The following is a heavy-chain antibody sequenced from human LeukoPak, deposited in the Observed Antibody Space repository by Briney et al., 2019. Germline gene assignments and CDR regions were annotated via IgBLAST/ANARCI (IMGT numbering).Heavy chain of an antibody. D-gene: IGHD3-10*01. CDR2: ITGSGNGT. J-gene: IGHJ4*02. CDR1: GFTFSNYA. V-gene: IGHV3-23*01. CDR3: AKAGSGSGSYYKIDY. Sequence: GGSLRLSCAASGFTFSNYAMSWVRQAPGEGLEWVSAITGSGNGTYYTDSVKGRFTISRDNSENTLYLQMNSLRAEDTAVYYCAKAGSGSGSYYKIDYWGQGTLVTVSS.